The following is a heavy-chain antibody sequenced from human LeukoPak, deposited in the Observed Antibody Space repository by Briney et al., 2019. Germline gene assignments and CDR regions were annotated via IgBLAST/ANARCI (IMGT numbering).Heavy chain of an antibody. CDR1: GFTFDDYA. Sequence: GRSLRLSCAASGFTFDDYAMHWARQAPGKGLEWVSGISWNSGSIGYADSVKGRFTISRDNAKNSLYLQMNSLRAEDTALNYCAKDIGIYYGSGSYGYFDYWGQGTLVTVSS. CDR3: AKDIGIYYGSGSYGYFDY. D-gene: IGHD3-10*01. J-gene: IGHJ4*02. V-gene: IGHV3-9*01. CDR2: ISWNSGSI.